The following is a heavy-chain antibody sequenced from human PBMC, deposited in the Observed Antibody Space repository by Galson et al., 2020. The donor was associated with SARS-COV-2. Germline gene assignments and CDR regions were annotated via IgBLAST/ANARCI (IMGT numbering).Heavy chain of an antibody. V-gene: IGHV3-23*01. Sequence: GGFLRLSCAASGFTISSYAMSWVRQAPGKGLEWVSAISGSGGSTNYADSVKGRFTISRDNSKNTLYLQMNSLRAEATAVYYCAKSTSGGITIFGVVTVMYYVDYWGQGTLVTVSS. CDR2: ISGSGGST. J-gene: IGHJ4*02. CDR1: GFTISSYA. CDR3: AKSTSGGITIFGVVTVMYYVDY. D-gene: IGHD3-3*01.